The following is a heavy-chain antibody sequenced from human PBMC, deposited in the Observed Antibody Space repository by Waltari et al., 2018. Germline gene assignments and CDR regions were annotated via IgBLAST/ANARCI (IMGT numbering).Heavy chain of an antibody. J-gene: IGHJ6*03. Sequence: QVQLVQSGAEVKKPGASVKVSCKASGHTFTSYAMHWVRQAPGQRLEWMGWINAGNGNTKYSQEFQGRVTITRDTSASTAYMELSSLRSEDMAVYYCARGEGGSYYYYYYMDVWGKGTTVTVSS. CDR3: ARGEGGSYYYYYYMDV. D-gene: IGHD1-26*01. V-gene: IGHV1-3*03. CDR2: INAGNGNT. CDR1: GHTFTSYA.